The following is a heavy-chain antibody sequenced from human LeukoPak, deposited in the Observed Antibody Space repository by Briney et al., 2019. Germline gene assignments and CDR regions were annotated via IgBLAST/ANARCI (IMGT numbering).Heavy chain of an antibody. CDR1: GGSFSGCY. Sequence: SETLSLTCAVYGGSFSGCYWSWIRQPPGKGLEWIGEINHSGSTNYNPSLKSRVTISVDTSKNRFSLKLSSVTAADTAVYYCAREGKRRPYYGSGTYGMDVWGKGTTVTVSS. CDR3: AREGKRRPYYGSGTYGMDV. J-gene: IGHJ6*04. CDR2: INHSGST. V-gene: IGHV4-34*01. D-gene: IGHD3-10*01.